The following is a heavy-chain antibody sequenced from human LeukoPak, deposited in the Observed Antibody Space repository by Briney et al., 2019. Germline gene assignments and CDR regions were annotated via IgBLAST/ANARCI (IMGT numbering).Heavy chain of an antibody. CDR3: ARDSEWLWLRY. CDR1: GGSISSGSYY. J-gene: IGHJ4*02. V-gene: IGHV4-61*02. CDR2: IYTSGST. D-gene: IGHD5-18*01. Sequence: SETLSLTCTVSGGSISSGSYYWSWIRQPAGKGLEWIGRIYTSGSTNYNPSLKSRVTISVDTSKNQLSLKLSSVTAADTAVYYCARDSEWLWLRYWGQGTLVTVSS.